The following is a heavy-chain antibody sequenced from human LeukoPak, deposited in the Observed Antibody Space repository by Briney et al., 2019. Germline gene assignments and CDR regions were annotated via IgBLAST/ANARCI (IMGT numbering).Heavy chain of an antibody. CDR2: IIPILGTA. D-gene: IGHD6-13*01. CDR1: GGTFSSYA. J-gene: IGHJ3*02. V-gene: IGHV1-69*13. CDR3: AREAPIAAAGTGSAFDI. Sequence: SVKVSCKASGGTFSSYAISWVRQAPGQGLEWMGGIIPILGTANYAQKFQGRVTITADESTSTAYMELSSLRSEDTAVYYCAREAPIAAAGTGSAFDIWGQGTMVTVSS.